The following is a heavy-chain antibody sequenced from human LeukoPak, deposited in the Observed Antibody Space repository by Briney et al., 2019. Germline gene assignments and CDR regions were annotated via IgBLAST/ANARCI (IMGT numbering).Heavy chain of an antibody. V-gene: IGHV3-11*01. D-gene: IGHD3-16*01. Sequence: KPGGSLRLSCAASGFTFSDYYMSWIRQAPGKGLEWVSYISSSGSTIYYADSVKGRFTISRDNAKNSLYLQMNSLRAEDTAVYYCARESPTGDYYFDYWGQGTLVTVSP. J-gene: IGHJ4*02. CDR3: ARESPTGDYYFDY. CDR1: GFTFSDYY. CDR2: ISSSGSTI.